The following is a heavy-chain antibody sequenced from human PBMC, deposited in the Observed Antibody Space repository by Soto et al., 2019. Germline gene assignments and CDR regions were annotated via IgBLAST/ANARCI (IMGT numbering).Heavy chain of an antibody. V-gene: IGHV4-34*01. J-gene: IGHJ6*03. Sequence: QVQLQQWGAGLLKPSETLSLTCAVYGGSFSGYYWSWIRQPPGKGLEWIGEINHSGSTNYNPSLKRRVTISVDTTKNPFSLKLSSVTAAVTTVYYCARVITYYDFWSCYYTTTPYYYYYMDVWGKGTTVTVSS. CDR2: INHSGST. CDR1: GGSFSGYY. CDR3: ARVITYYDFWSCYYTTTPYYYYYMDV. D-gene: IGHD3-3*01.